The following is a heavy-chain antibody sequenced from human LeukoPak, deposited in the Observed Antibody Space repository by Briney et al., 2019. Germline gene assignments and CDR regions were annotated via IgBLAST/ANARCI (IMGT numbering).Heavy chain of an antibody. CDR2: MYYSGST. V-gene: IGHV4-59*02. CDR1: GGSVSSYY. J-gene: IGHJ4*02. Sequence: SETLSLTCTVSGGSVSSYYCSWIRQLPGKGLEWIGYMYYSGSTNYNPSLKSRVTISVDTSKNQFSLKLSSVTAADTAVYYCAIRPRHSGDYWGQGTLVTVSS. CDR3: AIRPRHSGDY. D-gene: IGHD3-10*01.